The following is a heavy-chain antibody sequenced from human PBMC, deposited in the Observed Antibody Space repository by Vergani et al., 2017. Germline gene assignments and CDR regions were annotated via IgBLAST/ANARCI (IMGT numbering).Heavy chain of an antibody. J-gene: IGHJ4*02. D-gene: IGHD5-12*01. CDR1: GGTFSSYT. CDR2: IIPILGIA. Sequence: QMQLVQSGAEVKKTGSSVKVSCKASGGTFSSYTISWVRQAPGQGLEWMGRIIPILGIANYAQKFQGRVTITADKSTSTAYMELSSLRSEDTAVYYCARGGWWLRFLIDYWGQGTLVTVSS. V-gene: IGHV1-69*09. CDR3: ARGGWWLRFLIDY.